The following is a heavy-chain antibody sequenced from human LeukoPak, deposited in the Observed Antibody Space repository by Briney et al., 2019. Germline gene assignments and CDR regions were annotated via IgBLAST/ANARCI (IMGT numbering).Heavy chain of an antibody. J-gene: IGHJ5*02. CDR1: GYTFTGYY. V-gene: IGHV1-2*02. CDR3: ASERSGYDFVLPVWFDP. CDR2: INPNSGGT. Sequence: ASVKVSCKASGYTFTGYYMHWVRQAPGQGLEWMGWINPNSGGTNYARKFQGRVTMTRDTSISTAYMELSRLRSDDTAVYYCASERSGYDFVLPVWFDPWGQGTLVTASS. D-gene: IGHD5-12*01.